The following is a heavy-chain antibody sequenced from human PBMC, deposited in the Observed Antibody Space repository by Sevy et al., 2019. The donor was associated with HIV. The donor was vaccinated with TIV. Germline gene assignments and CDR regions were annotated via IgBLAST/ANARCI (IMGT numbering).Heavy chain of an antibody. V-gene: IGHV3-21*01. CDR1: GFTFSSYS. J-gene: IGHJ6*02. CDR2: ISSSSSYI. CDR3: ARDGGGVRFLEWLLDPRYYYGMDV. D-gene: IGHD3-3*01. Sequence: GGSLRLSCAASGFTFSSYSMNWVRQAPGKGLEWVSSISSSSSYIYYADSVKGRFTISRDNAKNSLYLQMNSLRAEDTGGDYCARDGGGVRFLEWLLDPRYYYGMDVWGQGTTVTVSS.